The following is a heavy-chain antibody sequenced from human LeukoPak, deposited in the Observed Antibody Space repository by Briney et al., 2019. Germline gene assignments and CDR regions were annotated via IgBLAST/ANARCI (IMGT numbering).Heavy chain of an antibody. J-gene: IGHJ3*02. CDR1: GFXFSSYS. D-gene: IGHD3-22*01. CDR3: ARAFIRGDSSGYHAFDI. Sequence: GGSLRLSCAASGFXFSSYSMNWVRQAPGKGLEWVSSISSSSSYIYYADSVKGRFTISRDNAKNSLYLQMNSLRAEDTAVYYCARAFIRGDSSGYHAFDIWGQGTMVTVSS. V-gene: IGHV3-21*01. CDR2: ISSSSSYI.